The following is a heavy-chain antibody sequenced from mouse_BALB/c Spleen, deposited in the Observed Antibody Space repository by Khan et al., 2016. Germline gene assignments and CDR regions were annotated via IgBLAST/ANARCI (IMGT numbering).Heavy chain of an antibody. Sequence: EVELVESGGDLVEPGGSLKLSCAASGFTFSTYGMSWVRQTPDKRLELVATISTGGHYTYYPDSVRGRFTISRDNAKNTLYLQMTSLKSEDTAMFYCVRLAYYYDSEGFAYWGQGTLVTVSA. CDR3: VRLAYYYDSEGFAY. V-gene: IGHV5-6*01. D-gene: IGHD1-1*01. CDR2: ISTGGHYT. J-gene: IGHJ3*01. CDR1: GFTFSTYG.